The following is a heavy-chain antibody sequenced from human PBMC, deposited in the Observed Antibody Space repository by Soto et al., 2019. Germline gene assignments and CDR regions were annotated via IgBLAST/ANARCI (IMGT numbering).Heavy chain of an antibody. J-gene: IGHJ6*02. CDR3: ALVVLWFGEPVTGGGMDV. D-gene: IGHD3-10*01. CDR1: GGTFSSYT. V-gene: IGHV1-69*02. Sequence: QVQLVQSGAEVKKPGSSVKVSCKASGGTFSSYTISWVRQAPGQGLEWMGRIIPILGIANYAQKFQGRVTITADKTASTAYMGLRSLRSEATAVYYCALVVLWFGEPVTGGGMDVWCQGTTVTVSS. CDR2: IIPILGIA.